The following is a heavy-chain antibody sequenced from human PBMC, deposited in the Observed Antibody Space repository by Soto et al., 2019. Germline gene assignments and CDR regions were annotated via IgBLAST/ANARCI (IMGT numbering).Heavy chain of an antibody. D-gene: IGHD4-17*01. CDR2: INWNGGST. CDR3: ARAHDYGDYRAFDY. CDR1: GFTFDDYG. Sequence: EVQLVESGGGVVRLGGSLRLSCAASGFTFDDYGMSWVRQAPGKGLEWVSGINWNGGSTGYADSVKGRFTISRDNAKNSLYLQMNSLRAEDTALYHCARAHDYGDYRAFDYWGQGTLVTVSS. J-gene: IGHJ4*02. V-gene: IGHV3-20*01.